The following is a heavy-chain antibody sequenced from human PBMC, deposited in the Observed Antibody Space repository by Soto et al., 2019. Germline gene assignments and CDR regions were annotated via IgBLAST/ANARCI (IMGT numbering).Heavy chain of an antibody. Sequence: GGSLRLSCAASGFTVSSNYMSWVRQAPGKGLEWVSVIYSGGSTYYADSVKGRFTISRDNSKNTLYLQMNSLRAEDTAVYYCARSKGYGNAVTTPALLFDYWGQGTLVTVSS. J-gene: IGHJ4*02. D-gene: IGHD4-4*01. CDR1: GFTVSSNY. CDR2: IYSGGST. CDR3: ARSKGYGNAVTTPALLFDY. V-gene: IGHV3-53*01.